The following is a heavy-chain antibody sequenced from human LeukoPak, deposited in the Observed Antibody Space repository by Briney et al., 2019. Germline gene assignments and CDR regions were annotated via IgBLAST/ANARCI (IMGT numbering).Heavy chain of an antibody. CDR3: ARGYCSSTSCYPDY. D-gene: IGHD2-2*01. CDR1: GFTFSSYA. J-gene: IGHJ4*02. Sequence: GGSLRLSCAASGFTFSSYAMHWVRQAPGKGLKYVSAISRNGGSTYYANSVKGRFTISRDNSKNTLYLQMGSLRAEDMAVYYCARGYCSSTSCYPDYWGQGTLVTVSS. CDR2: ISRNGGST. V-gene: IGHV3-64*01.